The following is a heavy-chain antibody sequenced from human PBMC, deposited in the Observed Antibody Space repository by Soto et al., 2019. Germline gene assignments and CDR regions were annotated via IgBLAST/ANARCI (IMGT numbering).Heavy chain of an antibody. CDR1: GGTFSSYA. Sequence: QVQLVQSGAEVKKPGSSVKVSCKASGGTFSSYAISWVRQAPGQGLEWKGGIIPIFGTANYAQKFQGRVTITADESTSTAYMELSSLRSEDTAVYYCARDGGSSDSYYYYGMDVWGQGTTVTVSS. D-gene: IGHD6-13*01. CDR3: ARDGGSSDSYYYYGMDV. J-gene: IGHJ6*02. CDR2: IIPIFGTA. V-gene: IGHV1-69*01.